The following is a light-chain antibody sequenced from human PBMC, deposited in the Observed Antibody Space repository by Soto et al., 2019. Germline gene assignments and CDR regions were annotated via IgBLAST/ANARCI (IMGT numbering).Light chain of an antibody. Sequence: EIVLTQSPATLSLSPGERATLSCRASQTINNFLAWYQQKPGQAPRLLIYDASTRAPGIPGRFSGSGSGTEFTLTITSLEPDDFAVYHCQQRSTGTFGGGTKVDIK. V-gene: IGKV3-11*01. CDR2: DAS. CDR3: QQRSTGT. CDR1: QTINNF. J-gene: IGKJ4*01.